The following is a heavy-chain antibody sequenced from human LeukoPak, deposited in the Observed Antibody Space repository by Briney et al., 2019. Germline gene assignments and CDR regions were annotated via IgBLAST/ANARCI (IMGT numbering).Heavy chain of an antibody. D-gene: IGHD4-11*01. Sequence: ASVKVSCKASGYTSTDYYIHWVRQAPGQGLEWMGRINPSSGGTNFAQNFQGRVTVTRDTSISTAYMELSSLRSDDTAVYYCARGFYSMTKVTTGGSFDPWGQGTLVIVSS. CDR2: INPSSGGT. V-gene: IGHV1-2*06. CDR1: GYTSTDYY. J-gene: IGHJ5*02. CDR3: ARGFYSMTKVTTGGSFDP.